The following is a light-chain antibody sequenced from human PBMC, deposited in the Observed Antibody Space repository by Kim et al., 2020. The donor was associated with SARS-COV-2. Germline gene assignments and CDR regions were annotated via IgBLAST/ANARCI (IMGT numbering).Light chain of an antibody. Sequence: SSELTQDPAVSVALGQTVRITCQGDSLRSYYASWYQQKPGQAPVLVIYGKNNRPSGIPDRFSGSSSGNTASFTITGAQAEDEADYYCNSRDSSGNRVFGTGTKVTVL. V-gene: IGLV3-19*01. CDR2: GKN. CDR3: NSRDSSGNRV. CDR1: SLRSYY. J-gene: IGLJ1*01.